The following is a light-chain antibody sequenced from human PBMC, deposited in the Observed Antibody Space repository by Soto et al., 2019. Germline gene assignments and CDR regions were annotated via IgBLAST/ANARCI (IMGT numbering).Light chain of an antibody. Sequence: IVVPQYPATLSVSPGDRATLSCRASQSVNNDLAWYQQKPGQAPRLLISGASNRATGIPDRFSGSGSGTDFTLTISRLEPEDFAVYYCQQYGSSPQTFGQGTKVDIK. J-gene: IGKJ1*01. CDR2: GAS. V-gene: IGKV3-20*01. CDR3: QQYGSSPQT. CDR1: QSVNND.